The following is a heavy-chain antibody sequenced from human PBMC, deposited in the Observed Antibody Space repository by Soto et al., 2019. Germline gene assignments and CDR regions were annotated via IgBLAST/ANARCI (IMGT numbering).Heavy chain of an antibody. CDR3: AKDGGLRRTSSGWYGYFDY. Sequence: PGGSLRLSCAASGFTFDDYAMHWVRQAPGKGLEWVSLISWDGGSTYYADSVKGRFTISRDNSKNSLYLQMNSLRAEDTALYYCAKDGGLRRTSSGWYGYFDYWGQGTLVTVSS. D-gene: IGHD6-19*01. J-gene: IGHJ4*02. CDR2: ISWDGGST. CDR1: GFTFDDYA. V-gene: IGHV3-43D*04.